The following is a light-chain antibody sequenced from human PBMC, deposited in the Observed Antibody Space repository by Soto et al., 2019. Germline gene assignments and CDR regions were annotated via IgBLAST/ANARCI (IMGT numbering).Light chain of an antibody. CDR1: KLGDKY. J-gene: IGLJ2*01. CDR3: QAWDSSTAYV. CDR2: QNN. Sequence: SYELTKPPSVSVSPGQTASITCSGDKLGDKYACWYQQKPGQSPVLVIYQNNKRPSGIPERFSGSNSGNTATLTISGTQAMDEADYYCQAWDSSTAYVFGGGTKVTVL. V-gene: IGLV3-1*01.